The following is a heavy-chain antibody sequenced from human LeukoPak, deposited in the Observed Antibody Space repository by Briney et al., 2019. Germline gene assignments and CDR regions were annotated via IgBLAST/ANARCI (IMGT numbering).Heavy chain of an antibody. V-gene: IGHV4-34*01. CDR2: ISHSGST. Sequence: KASETLSLTCAVYGGSFSGYYWTWIRQPPGKGLEWIGEISHSGSTNYNPSLKSRVTISVDTSKNQFSLKLSSVTAADTAVYYCARRAGYFDWLLYQTTFDPWGQGTLVTVSS. CDR1: GGSFSGYY. D-gene: IGHD3-9*01. J-gene: IGHJ5*02. CDR3: ARRAGYFDWLLYQTTFDP.